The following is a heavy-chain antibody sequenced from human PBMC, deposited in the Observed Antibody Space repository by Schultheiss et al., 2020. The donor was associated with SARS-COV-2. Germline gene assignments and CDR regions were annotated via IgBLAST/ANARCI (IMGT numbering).Heavy chain of an antibody. D-gene: IGHD4/OR15-4a*01. CDR2: INHSGST. CDR3: ARGEGASNWFDP. V-gene: IGHV4-34*01. J-gene: IGHJ5*02. CDR1: GGSFSGYY. Sequence: SQTLSLTCAVYGGSFSGYYWSWIRQPPGKGLEWIGEINHSGSTNYNPSLKSRVTISVDTSKNQFSLKLSSVTAADTAVYYCARGEGASNWFDPWGQGTPVTVSS.